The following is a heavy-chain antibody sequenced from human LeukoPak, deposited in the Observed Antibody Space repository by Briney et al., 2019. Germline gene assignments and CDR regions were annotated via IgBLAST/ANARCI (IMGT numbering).Heavy chain of an antibody. CDR1: GFTFSRYT. V-gene: IGHV3-21*01. J-gene: IGHJ6*02. D-gene: IGHD6-13*01. CDR2: ISGDSKYI. Sequence: GGSLRLSCAGSGFTFSRYTFNWVRQAPGRGLEWVSAISGDSKYIYYTDSVKGRFTISRDNAKNSVFLQMNSLRVEDTAVYYCARGIAAASHYYYGMDVWGQGTTVTVSS. CDR3: ARGIAAASHYYYGMDV.